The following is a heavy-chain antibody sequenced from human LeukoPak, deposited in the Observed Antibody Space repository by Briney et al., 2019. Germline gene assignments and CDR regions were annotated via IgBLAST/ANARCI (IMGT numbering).Heavy chain of an antibody. Sequence: PSETLSLTCSVSGGFNTHYYWSWIRQPPAKGLEWIGYIYHSGSTKYNPSLKSRVTISVDTSKNHFSLKLSSVTAADTAVYYCARGQWLPVFDFWGQGTLVTVSS. V-gene: IGHV4-59*01. CDR2: IYHSGST. CDR3: ARGQWLPVFDF. D-gene: IGHD3-22*01. J-gene: IGHJ4*02. CDR1: GGFNTHYY.